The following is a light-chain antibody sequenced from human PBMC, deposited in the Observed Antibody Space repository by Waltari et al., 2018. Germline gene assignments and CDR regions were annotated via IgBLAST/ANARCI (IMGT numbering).Light chain of an antibody. Sequence: EIVLTQSPGTLSLPPGERATLSCRASQAVPLNYLAWYQHKPGQAPRLLIYDASNGATGIPDRFSGSESGTDFTLTIRRLEPEDFAVYYCQQYATSPLTFGGGTKVEIK. CDR2: DAS. J-gene: IGKJ4*01. CDR1: QAVPLNY. V-gene: IGKV3-20*01. CDR3: QQYATSPLT.